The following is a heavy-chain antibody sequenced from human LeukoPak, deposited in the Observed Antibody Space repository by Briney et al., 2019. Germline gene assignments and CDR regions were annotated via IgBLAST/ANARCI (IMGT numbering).Heavy chain of an antibody. V-gene: IGHV4-34*01. CDR2: INHSGST. D-gene: IGHD4-11*01. CDR1: GGFFSGYY. Sequence: PSETLSLTCAVYGGFFSGYYWSWIRQPPGKGLEWIGEINHSGSTNHNPSLKSRVTISVDTSKNQFSLKLSSVTAADTAVYYCARVLPTVTAINWFDPWGQGTLVTVSS. J-gene: IGHJ5*02. CDR3: ARVLPTVTAINWFDP.